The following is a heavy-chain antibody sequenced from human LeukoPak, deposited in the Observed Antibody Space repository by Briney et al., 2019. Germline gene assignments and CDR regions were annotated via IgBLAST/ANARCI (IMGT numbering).Heavy chain of an antibody. CDR2: INHSGST. V-gene: IGHV4-34*01. Sequence: SETLSLTCAVYGGSFSGYYWSWIRQPPGKGLEWIGEINHSGSTSYNPSLKSRVTISVDTSKNQFSLKLSSVTAADTAVYYCGGSKGYFDYWGQGTLVTVSS. J-gene: IGHJ4*02. CDR1: GGSFSGYY. D-gene: IGHD2-15*01. CDR3: GGSKGYFDY.